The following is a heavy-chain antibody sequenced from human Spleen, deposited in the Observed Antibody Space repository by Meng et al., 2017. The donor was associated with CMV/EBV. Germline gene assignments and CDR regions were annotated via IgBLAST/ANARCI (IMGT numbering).Heavy chain of an antibody. CDR3: AKHRGNNHNYYFYGLDV. J-gene: IGHJ6*02. CDR2: ISVGGGRT. V-gene: IGHV3-23*01. CDR1: GFTFSHYA. Sequence: GESLKISCAASGFTFSHYAMSWVRQAPGKGLEWVSPISVGGGRTYYADSVKGRFTISRDNSKNTLYLQMNCLRAAATAVYYCAKHRGNNHNYYFYGLDVWGQGTTVTVSS.